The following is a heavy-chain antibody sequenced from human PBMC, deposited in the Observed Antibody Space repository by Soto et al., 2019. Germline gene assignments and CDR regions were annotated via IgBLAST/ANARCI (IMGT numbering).Heavy chain of an antibody. V-gene: IGHV4-39*01. CDR3: ARLWVDIGLGNAPRYFDY. J-gene: IGHJ4*02. CDR2: IYYSGST. CDR1: GGSISSSSYY. Sequence: QLQLQESGPGLVKPSETLSLTCTVSGGSISSSSYYWGWIRQPPGKGLEWIGSIYYSGSTYYNPSLKSRVLISVDPSTTQFSLKLSSVPAADTAVYSCARLWVDIGLGNAPRYFDYWGQGTLVTVSS. D-gene: IGHD2-8*02.